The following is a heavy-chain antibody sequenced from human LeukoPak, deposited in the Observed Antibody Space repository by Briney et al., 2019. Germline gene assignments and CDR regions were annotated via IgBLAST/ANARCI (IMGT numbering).Heavy chain of an antibody. Sequence: PSETLSLTCNVSGGSISSSSHYWGWIRQPPGKGLEWIGSIYYSGTSHYNPSLKSRVTISVDTSKNQFSLKLSSVTAADTAVYYCARHQTNDILTGYYMDYFDYWGQGTLVTVSS. D-gene: IGHD3-9*01. CDR3: ARHQTNDILTGYYMDYFDY. CDR1: GGSISSSSHY. J-gene: IGHJ4*02. CDR2: IYYSGTS. V-gene: IGHV4-39*01.